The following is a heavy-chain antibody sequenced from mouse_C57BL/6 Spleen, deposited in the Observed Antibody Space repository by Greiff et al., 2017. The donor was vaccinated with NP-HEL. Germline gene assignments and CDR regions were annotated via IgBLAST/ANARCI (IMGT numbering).Heavy chain of an antibody. CDR1: GFSLTSYG. CDR3: AKFRQLRLEDYYAMDY. Sequence: VKVVESGPGLVAPSQSLSITCTVSGFSLTSYGVSWVRQPPGKGLEWLGVIWGDGSTTYHSAHISRLSISKDNSKSQVFLKLNSLQTDDTATYYCAKFRQLRLEDYYAMDYWGQGTSVTVAS. CDR2: IWGDGST. J-gene: IGHJ4*01. V-gene: IGHV2-3*01. D-gene: IGHD3-2*02.